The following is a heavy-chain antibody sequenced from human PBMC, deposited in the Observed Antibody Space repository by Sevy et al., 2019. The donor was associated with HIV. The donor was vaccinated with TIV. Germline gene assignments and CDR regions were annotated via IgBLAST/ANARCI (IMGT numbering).Heavy chain of an antibody. J-gene: IGHJ4*02. CDR3: ARVIGDYWTVDY. V-gene: IGHV1-2*02. CDR1: GYTFTGYY. D-gene: IGHD4-17*01. CDR2: INPNSGGT. Sequence: ASVKVSCKASGYTFTGYYMHGVRQAPGQGLEGMGGINPNSGGTNYEQKFQGRVTMTRDTSISTAYMELSRLRSDDTAVYYCARVIGDYWTVDYWGQGTLVTVSS.